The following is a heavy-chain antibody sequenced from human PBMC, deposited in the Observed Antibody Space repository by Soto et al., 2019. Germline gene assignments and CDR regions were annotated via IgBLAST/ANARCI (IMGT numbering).Heavy chain of an antibody. D-gene: IGHD3-3*02. CDR3: AREHFPSTYDSFEY. J-gene: IGHJ4*02. CDR1: GYTFTTYG. CDR2: ISAYNGNT. Sequence: QVQLVQSGAEMKKPGASVKVSCKASGYTFTTYGISWVRQAPGQGLEWMGWISAYNGNTHYAQKLQGRVTMTTDTPTSTAYGELRSLRSDDTAVYYCAREHFPSTYDSFEYWGQGTLVTVSS. V-gene: IGHV1-18*04.